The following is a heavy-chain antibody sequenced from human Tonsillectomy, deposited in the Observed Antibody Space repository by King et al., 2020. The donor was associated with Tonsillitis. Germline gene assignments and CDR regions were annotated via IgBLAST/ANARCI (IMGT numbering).Heavy chain of an antibody. CDR1: GASISNHY. J-gene: IGHJ4*02. D-gene: IGHD4-23*01. CDR3: ARESHYGGNPFDQ. Sequence: VQLQESGPGLVKPSETLSLTCTVSGASISNHYWSWIRQPPGKGLEWIGYIYYSGSTNYNPSLKSRVTISVDTPKNQFSLKLSSVTAADTAVYYCARESHYGGNPFDQWGQGTLVTVSS. CDR2: IYYSGST. V-gene: IGHV4-59*11.